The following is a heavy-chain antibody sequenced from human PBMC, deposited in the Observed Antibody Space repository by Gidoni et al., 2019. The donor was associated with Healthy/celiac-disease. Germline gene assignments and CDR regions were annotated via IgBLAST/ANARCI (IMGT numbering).Heavy chain of an antibody. D-gene: IGHD3-22*01. J-gene: IGHJ4*02. Sequence: EVQLVESGGGLVQPGGYLSLSCAASGFTFSSYWMHWVRQAPGKGLVWVSRINSDGSSTSYTDSVKGRFTISRDNAKNTLYLQINSLRAEDTAVYYCARAHYYDSSEVDYWGQVTLVTVSS. CDR3: ARAHYYDSSEVDY. CDR2: INSDGSST. CDR1: GFTFSSYW. V-gene: IGHV3-74*01.